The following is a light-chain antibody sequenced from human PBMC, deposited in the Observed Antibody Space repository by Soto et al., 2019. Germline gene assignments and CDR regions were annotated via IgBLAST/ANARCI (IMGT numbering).Light chain of an antibody. CDR1: QSVLYSSNNKNY. V-gene: IGKV4-1*01. Sequence: DIVKTQSPDSPAVSLGERANIKRKSSQSVLYSSNNKNYLAWYQQKPGQAPRLLIYEASNRATGIPARFSGSGSGTDFTFTINSLQPEDIATYYCQQYDNLPLTFGGGTKVDIK. CDR2: EAS. CDR3: QQYDNLPLT. J-gene: IGKJ4*01.